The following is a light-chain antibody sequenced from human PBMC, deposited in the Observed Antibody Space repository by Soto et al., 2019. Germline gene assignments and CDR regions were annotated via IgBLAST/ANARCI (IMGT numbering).Light chain of an antibody. J-gene: IGKJ1*01. V-gene: IGKV3-20*01. CDR3: QQYGSSPQT. CDR2: GVS. Sequence: EIVLTQSPGTLSLSPGERATLSCRASQNVSSSYLAWYQQKPGQAPRLLIYGVSSRATGIPDRFSGSGSGTDFTLTISRLEPEDFAVYYCQQYGSSPQTFGQGTKVEIK. CDR1: QNVSSSY.